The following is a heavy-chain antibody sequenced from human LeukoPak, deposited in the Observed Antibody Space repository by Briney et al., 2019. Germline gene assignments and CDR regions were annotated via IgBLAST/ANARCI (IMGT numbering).Heavy chain of an antibody. CDR1: GSTFGSYW. Sequence: GGSLRLSCAASGSTFGSYWMRWVRQAPGKRLEWVATIKEDGSDKYYVDSVKGRFTISRDNVKNSVYLQMNSLRAEDTAVYYCAREKNLGTWGQGTLVTVSS. CDR2: IKEDGSDK. J-gene: IGHJ4*02. CDR3: AREKNLGT. D-gene: IGHD1-14*01. V-gene: IGHV3-7*05.